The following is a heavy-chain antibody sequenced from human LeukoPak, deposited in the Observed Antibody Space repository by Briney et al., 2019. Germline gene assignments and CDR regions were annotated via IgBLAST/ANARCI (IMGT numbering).Heavy chain of an antibody. CDR2: IYTSGST. CDR3: ARSRLLYDILTGYKPLNWFDP. D-gene: IGHD3-9*01. CDR1: GGSISSGSYY. Sequence: SETLSLTCTVSGGSISSGSYYWSWIRQPAGKGLEWIGRIYTSGSTNYNPSLKSRVTISVDTSKNQFSLKLSSVTAADTAVYYCARSRLLYDILTGYKPLNWFDPWGQGTLVTVSS. V-gene: IGHV4-61*02. J-gene: IGHJ5*02.